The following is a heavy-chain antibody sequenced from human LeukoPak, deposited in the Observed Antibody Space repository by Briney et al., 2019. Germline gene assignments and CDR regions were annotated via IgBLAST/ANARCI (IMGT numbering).Heavy chain of an antibody. J-gene: IGHJ4*02. Sequence: SETLSLTCTVSGGSIFSYYWSWIRQPPGKGLEWIGHIYYSGSTNYNPSLKSRVTISVDTSKNQFSLKVTSVTAADTAVYYCARVYSGNYCDYWGQGTLVTVSS. D-gene: IGHD1-26*01. CDR3: ARVYSGNYCDY. V-gene: IGHV4-59*01. CDR1: GGSIFSYY. CDR2: IYYSGST.